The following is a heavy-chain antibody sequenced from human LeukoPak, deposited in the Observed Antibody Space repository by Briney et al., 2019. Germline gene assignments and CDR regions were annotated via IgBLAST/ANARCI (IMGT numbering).Heavy chain of an antibody. V-gene: IGHV3-23*01. CDR1: GFTVSSTY. Sequence: GGSLRLSCAASGFTVSSTYMSWVRQAPGKGLEWVSTISSGGGDTYIADSVKGRFTISRDNSKYTLYLQMNRLRADDTAVYYCAKAEGATLYYYGVDVWGQGTTVTVSS. J-gene: IGHJ6*02. CDR2: ISSGGGDT. CDR3: AKAEGATLYYYGVDV.